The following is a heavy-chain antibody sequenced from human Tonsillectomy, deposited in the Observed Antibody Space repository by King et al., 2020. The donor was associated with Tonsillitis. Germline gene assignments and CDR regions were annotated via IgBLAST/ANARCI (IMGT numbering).Heavy chain of an antibody. CDR3: ARVGDYSGSYYAKTCDS. J-gene: IGHJ4*02. CDR2: INHSGST. D-gene: IGHD1-26*01. CDR1: GGSFSGYY. V-gene: IGHV4-34*01. Sequence: VQLQQWGAGLLKPSETLSLTCAVYGGSFSGYYWSWIRQPPGKGLEWIGEINHSGSTNYNPSLKSRVTISVDTSKNQFSLKLSSVTAADTAVYYCARVGDYSGSYYAKTCDSWGQGTLVTVSS.